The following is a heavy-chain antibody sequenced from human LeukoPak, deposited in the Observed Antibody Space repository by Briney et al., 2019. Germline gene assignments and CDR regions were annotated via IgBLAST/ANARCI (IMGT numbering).Heavy chain of an antibody. CDR1: GFTFSDHY. D-gene: IGHD2-21*01. V-gene: IGHV3-72*01. J-gene: IGHJ4*02. CDR3: ASMGSYCGGDCYSGY. Sequence: GGSLRLSCAASGFTFSDHYMDWVRQAPGKGLEWVGRTRNKANSYTTEYASSVKGRFTISRDNTKNSLYLQMNSLKTEDPAVYYCASMGSYCGGDCYSGYWGQGTLVTVSS. CDR2: TRNKANSYTT.